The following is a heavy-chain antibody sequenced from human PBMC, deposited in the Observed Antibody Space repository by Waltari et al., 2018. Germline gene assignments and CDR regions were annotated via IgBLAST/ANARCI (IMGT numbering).Heavy chain of an antibody. D-gene: IGHD3-10*01. CDR2: INAGNGNT. V-gene: IGHV1-3*01. CDR3: ATSTLKWPGRGPVNYYGMDV. CDR1: GYTFTSYA. J-gene: IGHJ6*02. Sequence: QVQLVQSGAEVKKPGASVKVSCKASGYTFTSYAMHCVRQAPGQRLGWMGWINAGNGNTKYSQKFQGRVTITRDTSASTAYMELSSLRSEDTAVYYCATSTLKWPGRGPVNYYGMDVWGQGTTVTVSS.